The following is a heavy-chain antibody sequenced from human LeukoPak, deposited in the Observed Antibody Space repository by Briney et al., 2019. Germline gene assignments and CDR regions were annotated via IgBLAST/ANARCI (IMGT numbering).Heavy chain of an antibody. V-gene: IGHV3-30*18. CDR2: ISYDGSNK. J-gene: IGHJ6*03. CDR1: GFTLSNYG. D-gene: IGHD1-26*01. CDR3: AKYPGGFTGIVNYYHMDV. Sequence: GGSLRLSCAASGFTLSNYGMHWVRQAPGKGLEWVAVISYDGSNKYYADSVKGRFTISRDNSKNTLFLQMNSLRAEDTALYYCAKYPGGFTGIVNYYHMDVWGKGTTVTVSS.